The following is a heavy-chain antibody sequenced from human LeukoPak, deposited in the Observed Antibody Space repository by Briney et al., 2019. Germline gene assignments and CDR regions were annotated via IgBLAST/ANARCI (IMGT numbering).Heavy chain of an antibody. J-gene: IGHJ3*02. V-gene: IGHV3-66*01. CDR2: IYSGGST. CDR3: ARVGDGYTSGAFDI. D-gene: IGHD5-24*01. Sequence: GGSLRLSCAASGFTVSSNYMSWVRQAPGKGLEWVSVIYSGGSTYYADSVKGRFTISRDNSKNTLYLQMNSLRAEDTAVYYCARVGDGYTSGAFDIWGQGTMVTVSS. CDR1: GFTVSSNY.